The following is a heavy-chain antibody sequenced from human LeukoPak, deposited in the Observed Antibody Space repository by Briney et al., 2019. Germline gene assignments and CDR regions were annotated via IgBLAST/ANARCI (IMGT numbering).Heavy chain of an antibody. J-gene: IGHJ4*02. CDR2: INPNSGGT. D-gene: IGHD3-10*01. CDR3: ARGGSHYGSGSYYKGDY. V-gene: IGHV1-2*02. CDR1: GYTFTGYY. Sequence: ASVKVSCKASGYTFTGYYMHWVRQAPGQGLEWMGWINPNSGGTNYAQRFQGRVTMTRDTSISTAYMELSRLRSDDTAVYYCARGGSHYGSGSYYKGDYWGQGTLVTVSS.